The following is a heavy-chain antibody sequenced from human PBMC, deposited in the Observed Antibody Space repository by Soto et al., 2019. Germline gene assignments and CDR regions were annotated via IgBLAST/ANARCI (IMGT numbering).Heavy chain of an antibody. V-gene: IGHV4-39*01. CDR3: ARHTRNQFDP. CDR2: IYYSERTSYNSGST. CDR1: GDSMTSSSYC. Sequence: TLSLTCTVSGDSMTSSSYCWGWIRQPPGKGLEWIGSIYYSERTSYNSGSTYYSPSLKSRVTISGDTSKSQFSLKLSSVTAADTAVYYCARHTRNQFDPWGQGTLVTVSS. J-gene: IGHJ5*02.